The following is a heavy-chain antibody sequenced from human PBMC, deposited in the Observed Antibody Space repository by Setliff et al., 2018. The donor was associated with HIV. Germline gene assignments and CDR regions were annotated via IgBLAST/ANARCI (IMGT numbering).Heavy chain of an antibody. CDR3: ARVNGDFWSGYSSCAFDI. CDR2: INTNTGNP. Sequence: PGESLKISCKASGYNFISYYIGWVRQAPGQGPEWMGWINTNTGNPTYAQGFTGRFVFSLDTSVSTAYLQISSLKAEDTAVYYCARVNGDFWSGYSSCAFDIWGQGTMVTVSS. CDR1: GYNFISYY. J-gene: IGHJ3*02. D-gene: IGHD3-3*01. V-gene: IGHV7-4-1*02.